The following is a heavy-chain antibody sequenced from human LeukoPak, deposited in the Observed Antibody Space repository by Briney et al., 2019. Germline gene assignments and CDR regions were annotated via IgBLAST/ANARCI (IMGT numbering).Heavy chain of an antibody. V-gene: IGHV3-7*01. D-gene: IGHD6-13*01. J-gene: IGHJ1*01. CDR3: ARDGDSGWSLSH. CDR1: GFTFANYW. Sequence: PGGSLRLSCAASGFTFANYWMTWVRQAPGKGLEWVAIKNFDGSEKYYADSLKGRFTISRDNAEKSLYLQMNSLRAEDTALYYCARDGDSGWSLSHWGQGTLVTVSS. CDR2: KNFDGSEK.